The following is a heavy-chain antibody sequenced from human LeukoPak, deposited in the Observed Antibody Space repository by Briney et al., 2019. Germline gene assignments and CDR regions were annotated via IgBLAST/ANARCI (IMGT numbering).Heavy chain of an antibody. D-gene: IGHD4-17*01. J-gene: IGHJ2*01. V-gene: IGHV3-74*01. CDR3: AKYGDYWYFDL. Sequence: GGSMRLSCAASGFTFSSYWMHWVRHAQRNWLVWVSRINSVGSSTNYADSVKGRFTISRDNAKNTLYLQMNSLRAEDTAVYYCAKYGDYWYFDLWGRGTLVTVSS. CDR2: INSVGSST. CDR1: GFTFSSYW.